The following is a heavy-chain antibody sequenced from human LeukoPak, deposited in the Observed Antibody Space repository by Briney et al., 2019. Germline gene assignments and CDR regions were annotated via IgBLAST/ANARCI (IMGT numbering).Heavy chain of an antibody. CDR2: ISSSSSYI. Sequence: GGSLRLSCAASGFTFSSYSMNWVRQAPGKGLEWVSSISSSSSYIYYADSVKGRFTISRDNAKNSLYLQMNSLRAEDTAVYYCARDIVVAAASYGMDVWGQGTTVTVSS. CDR3: ARDIVVAAASYGMDV. V-gene: IGHV3-21*01. D-gene: IGHD2-15*01. J-gene: IGHJ6*02. CDR1: GFTFSSYS.